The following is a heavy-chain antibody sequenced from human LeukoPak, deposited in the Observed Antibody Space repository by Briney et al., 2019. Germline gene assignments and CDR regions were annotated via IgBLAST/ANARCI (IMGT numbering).Heavy chain of an antibody. CDR3: ARARLGSGSFDY. V-gene: IGHV3-30*03. CDR2: ISYDGSNK. CDR1: GFTFSSYG. D-gene: IGHD3-10*01. Sequence: PGGSLRLSCAASGFTFSSYGMHWVRQAPGEGLEWVAVISYDGSNKYYADSVKGRFTISRDNSKNTLYLQMNSLRAEDTAVYYCARARLGSGSFDYWGQGTLVTVSS. J-gene: IGHJ4*02.